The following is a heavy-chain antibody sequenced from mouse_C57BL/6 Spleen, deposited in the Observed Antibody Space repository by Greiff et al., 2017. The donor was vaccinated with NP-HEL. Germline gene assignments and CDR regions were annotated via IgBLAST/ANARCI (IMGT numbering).Heavy chain of an antibody. CDR2: IYPGDGDT. D-gene: IGHD2-5*01. CDR3: ARSAAYYSNYGAWFAY. CDR1: GYAFSSSW. Sequence: QVQLQQSGPELVKPGASVKISCKASGYAFSSSWMNWVKQRPGKGLEWIGRIYPGDGDTNYNGKFKGKATLTAYKSSSTAYMQLSSLTSEDSAVYFCARSAAYYSNYGAWFAYWGQGTLVTVSA. V-gene: IGHV1-82*01. J-gene: IGHJ3*01.